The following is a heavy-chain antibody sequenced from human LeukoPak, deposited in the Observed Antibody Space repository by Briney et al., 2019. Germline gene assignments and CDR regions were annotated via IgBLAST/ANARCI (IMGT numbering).Heavy chain of an antibody. CDR2: ISSSSSYI. J-gene: IGHJ4*02. Sequence: GRSLTLSCAASGYTFSRHGIHWVRQAPGKGLEWVSSISSSSSYIYYADSVKGRFTISRDNAKNSLYLQMNSLRAEDTAVYYCARERYSGYEGIDYWGQGTLVTVSS. V-gene: IGHV3-21*01. D-gene: IGHD5-12*01. CDR1: GYTFSRHG. CDR3: ARERYSGYEGIDY.